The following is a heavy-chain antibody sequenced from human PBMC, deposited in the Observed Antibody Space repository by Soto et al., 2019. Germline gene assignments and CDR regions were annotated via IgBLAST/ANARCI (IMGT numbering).Heavy chain of an antibody. Sequence: SVKVSCKASGYTFTGYYMHWVRQAPGQGLEWMGWINPNSGGTNYAQKFQGWVTMTRDTSISTAYMELSRLRSDDTAVYYCARGLSPSTSVLRYFDWLGAFDIWGQGTMVTVSS. V-gene: IGHV1-2*04. CDR2: INPNSGGT. J-gene: IGHJ3*02. D-gene: IGHD3-9*01. CDR3: ARGLSPSTSVLRYFDWLGAFDI. CDR1: GYTFTGYY.